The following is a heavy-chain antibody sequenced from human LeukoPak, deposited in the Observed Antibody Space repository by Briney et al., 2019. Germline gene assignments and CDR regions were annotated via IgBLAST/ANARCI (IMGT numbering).Heavy chain of an antibody. V-gene: IGHV1-8*01. CDR1: GYTFTSYD. Sequence: TSVKVSCKASGYTFTSYDINWVRQATGQGLEWMGWMNPNSGNTGYAQKFQGRVTMTRNTSISTAYMELSSLRSEDTAVYYCARHGWDGHSRPFDYWGQGTLVTVSA. CDR3: ARHGWDGHSRPFDY. D-gene: IGHD5-24*01. CDR2: MNPNSGNT. J-gene: IGHJ4*02.